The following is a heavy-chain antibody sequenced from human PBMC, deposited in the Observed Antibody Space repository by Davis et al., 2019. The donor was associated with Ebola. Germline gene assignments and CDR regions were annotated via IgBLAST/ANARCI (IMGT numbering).Heavy chain of an antibody. CDR3: ARDSGWSGVVS. D-gene: IGHD6-19*01. V-gene: IGHV3-7*03. CDR2: IQPDGSGE. J-gene: IGHJ5*01. CDR1: GFIFSSHW. Sequence: GESLKISCANSGFIFSSHWMSWIRQAPGKGLEWVASIQPDGSGEYYVDSVKGRFTISRDNAKNSVYLQMNSLRDEDTALYYCARDSGWSGVVSWGQGTLVTVSS.